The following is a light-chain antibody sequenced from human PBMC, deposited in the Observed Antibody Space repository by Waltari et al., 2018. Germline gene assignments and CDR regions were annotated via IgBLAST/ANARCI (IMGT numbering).Light chain of an antibody. J-gene: IGKJ4*01. V-gene: IGKV3-11*01. Sequence: ELVLTQSPATLSVSPEERAALSCKASQNVGSQLGWYQQRPGQAPRLLIDDVSNRASGVPARFSGSGSGTDFTLTISSLEPEDVAVYYCQQRDSWPLTFGGGTKVEIK. CDR1: QNVGSQ. CDR2: DVS. CDR3: QQRDSWPLT.